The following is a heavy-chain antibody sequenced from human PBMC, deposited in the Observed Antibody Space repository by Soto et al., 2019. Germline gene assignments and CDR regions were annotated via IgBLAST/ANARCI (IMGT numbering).Heavy chain of an antibody. D-gene: IGHD4-17*01. CDR3: AGIYGDSLLYYYYMDV. Sequence: EVQLLESGGGLVQPGGSLRLSCEASGFTFSSYAMSWVRQAPGKGLEWVSAISGSGGSTYYADSVKGRFTISRDNSKNTLYVQMNSLRAEDTAVYYCAGIYGDSLLYYYYMDVWGKGTTVTVSS. CDR1: GFTFSSYA. CDR2: ISGSGGST. J-gene: IGHJ6*03. V-gene: IGHV3-23*01.